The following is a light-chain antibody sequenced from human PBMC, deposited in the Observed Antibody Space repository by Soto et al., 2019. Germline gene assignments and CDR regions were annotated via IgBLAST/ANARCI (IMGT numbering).Light chain of an antibody. V-gene: IGLV2-23*02. Sequence: QSALTQPASVSGSPGQSITISCTGHSSDVGSYNLVSWYQQHPGKAPKVMIYEVSKRPSGVSNRFSGSKSGNAASLTISGLQAEDEADYYCCSYAGSYVFGTGTKVTV. CDR1: SSDVGSYNL. CDR3: CSYAGSYV. J-gene: IGLJ1*01. CDR2: EVS.